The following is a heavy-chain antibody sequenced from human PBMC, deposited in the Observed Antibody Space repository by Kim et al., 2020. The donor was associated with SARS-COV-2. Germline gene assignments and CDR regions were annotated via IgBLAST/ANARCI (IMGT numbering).Heavy chain of an antibody. CDR3: AREIYRGDYLDY. Sequence: GGSLRLSCAASGFTFSSYGMHWVRQAPGKGLEWVAVIWYDGSNKYYADSVKGRFTISRDNSKNTLYLQMNSLRAEDTAVYYCAREIYRGDYLDYWGQGTLVTVSS. J-gene: IGHJ4*02. V-gene: IGHV3-33*01. CDR2: IWYDGSNK. D-gene: IGHD2-2*02. CDR1: GFTFSSYG.